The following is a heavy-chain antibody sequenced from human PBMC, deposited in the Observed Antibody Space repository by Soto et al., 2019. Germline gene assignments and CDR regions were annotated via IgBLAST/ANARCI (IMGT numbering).Heavy chain of an antibody. CDR2: IYYSGST. Sequence: QVQLQESGPGLVKPSQTLSLTCTVSGGSISSGGYYWSWIRQHPGKGLEWIGYIYYSGSTYYNPSLKSRVTIXXDXSRXQFSLKLSSVTAADTAVYYCARTETTVTTRGLLDPWGQGTLVTVSS. CDR3: ARTETTVTTRGLLDP. D-gene: IGHD4-17*01. J-gene: IGHJ5*02. CDR1: GGSISSGGYY. V-gene: IGHV4-31*03.